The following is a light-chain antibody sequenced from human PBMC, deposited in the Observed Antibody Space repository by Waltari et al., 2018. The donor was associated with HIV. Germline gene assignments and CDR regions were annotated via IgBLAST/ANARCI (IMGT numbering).Light chain of an antibody. CDR1: NIATYT. CDR2: GNS. Sequence: SYVLPQPPSVSVAPGQTAIIICGGDNIATYTVHWYQQRPGQAPVLVISGNSDPPSGIPERFSGSISGNTATLTISRVEVGDEAGYFCQVWDATGDHPGVFGGGTKLTVL. J-gene: IGLJ3*02. CDR3: QVWDATGDHPGV. V-gene: IGLV3-21*02.